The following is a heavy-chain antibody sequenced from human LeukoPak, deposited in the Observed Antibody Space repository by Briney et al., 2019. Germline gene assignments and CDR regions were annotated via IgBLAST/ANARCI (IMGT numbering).Heavy chain of an antibody. V-gene: IGHV4-31*03. CDR2: IYYSGST. Sequence: TLSLTCTVSGGSISIGGYYWSWIRQHPGKGLEWIGYIYYSGSTYYNPSLKSRVTISVDTSKNQFSLKLSSVTAADTAVYYCARVGGHTTRRYYFDYWGQGTLVTVSS. D-gene: IGHD2-15*01. CDR3: ARVGGHTTRRYYFDY. CDR1: GGSISIGGYY. J-gene: IGHJ4*02.